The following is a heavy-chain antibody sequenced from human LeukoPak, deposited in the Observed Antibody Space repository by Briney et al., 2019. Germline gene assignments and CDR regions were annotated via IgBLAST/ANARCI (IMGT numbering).Heavy chain of an antibody. CDR3: ARAYYDSSGLGFDY. CDR1: GYTFTGYY. CDR2: INPNSGGT. Sequence: ASVKVSCKASGYTFTGYYIHWVRQAPGQGLEWMGRINPNSGGTNYAQKFQGRVTMTRDTSISTAYMELSRLRSDDTAVYYCARAYYDSSGLGFDYWGQGTLVTVSS. V-gene: IGHV1-2*06. J-gene: IGHJ4*02. D-gene: IGHD3-22*01.